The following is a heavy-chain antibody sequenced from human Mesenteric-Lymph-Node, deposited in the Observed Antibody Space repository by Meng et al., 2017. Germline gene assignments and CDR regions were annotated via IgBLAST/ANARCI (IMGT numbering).Heavy chain of an antibody. CDR1: GFTFSDYY. J-gene: IGHJ4*02. CDR3: ARAYSSGWSITGGWYFDY. V-gene: IGHV3-11*01. D-gene: IGHD6-19*01. Sequence: GGSLRLSCAASGFTFSDYYMSWIRQAPGKGLEWVSYISSSGSTIYYADSVKGRFTISRDNAKNSLYLQMNSLRAEDTAVYYCARAYSSGWSITGGWYFDYWGQGTLVTVSS. CDR2: ISSSGSTI.